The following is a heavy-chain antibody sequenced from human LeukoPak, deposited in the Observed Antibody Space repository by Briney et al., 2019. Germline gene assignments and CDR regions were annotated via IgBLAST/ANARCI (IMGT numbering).Heavy chain of an antibody. CDR3: SRGGSWKGWFDP. D-gene: IGHD6-6*01. Sequence: PGRSLRLSCSASGFTFGDYAMSWVRQAPGKGLEWVGFMRSKGFGGTVEYAASVKGRFTISRDDSKSVAYLQMNSLQTEDTAVYYCSRGGSWKGWFDPWGQGTLVTVSS. CDR1: GFTFGDYA. J-gene: IGHJ5*02. CDR2: MRSKGFGGTV. V-gene: IGHV3-49*04.